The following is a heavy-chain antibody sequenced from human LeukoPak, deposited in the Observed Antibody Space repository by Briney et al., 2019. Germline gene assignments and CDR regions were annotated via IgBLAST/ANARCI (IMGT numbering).Heavy chain of an antibody. D-gene: IGHD6-19*01. CDR1: GYTFTNYV. Sequence: GASVKVSCKASGYTFTNYVIIWVRQAPGQGLEFMGWINTYHGKTDYAQHVQGRVTMTTDTSTNTAYMELRSLRSDDTAVYSCARGYSSGWYYLDYWGQGTLVTVTS. CDR2: INTYHGKT. CDR3: ARGYSSGWYYLDY. V-gene: IGHV1-18*01. J-gene: IGHJ4*02.